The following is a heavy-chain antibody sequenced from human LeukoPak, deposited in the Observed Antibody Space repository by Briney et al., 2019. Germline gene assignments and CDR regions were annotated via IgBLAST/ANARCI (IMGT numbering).Heavy chain of an antibody. J-gene: IGHJ3*01. V-gene: IGHV3-48*01. CDR3: AKEVTYGGAAFDV. CDR2: ISSTRPTI. Sequence: GGSLRLSCVASGFTFSSYWMSWVRQAPGKGLEWISYISSTRPTIYYADSVKGRFTISRDDAKSSLYLQMNSLRVEDAAVYYCAKEVTYGGAAFDVWGQGTTVTVSS. CDR1: GFTFSSYW. D-gene: IGHD3-10*01.